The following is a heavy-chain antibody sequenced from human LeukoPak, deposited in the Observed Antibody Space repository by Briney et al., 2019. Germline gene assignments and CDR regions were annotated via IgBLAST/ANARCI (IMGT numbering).Heavy chain of an antibody. J-gene: IGHJ6*02. V-gene: IGHV3-23*01. Sequence: GGSLRLSCAASGFTFGSYAMSWVRQAPGKGLEWVSAIRGSGGSTYYADSVKGRFTISRDNSKNTLYLQMNSLRAEDTAVYYCAKVSPGPSGWSLYYGMDVWGQGTTVTVSS. CDR3: AKVSPGPSGWSLYYGMDV. CDR1: GFTFGSYA. CDR2: IRGSGGST. D-gene: IGHD6-19*01.